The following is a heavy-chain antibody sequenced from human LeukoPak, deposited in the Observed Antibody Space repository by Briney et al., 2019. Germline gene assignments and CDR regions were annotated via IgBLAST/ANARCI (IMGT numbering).Heavy chain of an antibody. J-gene: IGHJ1*01. Sequence: GGSLRLSCAAPGFTSSSYWMHWVRQASGKGLVWVSRIKGNGNTNYADSVKGRFTISRDNAKNTVSLQMNSLRAEDTGVYYCARAPSEIGGYYPEYFRHWGQGTLVTVSS. D-gene: IGHD3-22*01. CDR3: ARAPSEIGGYYPEYFRH. CDR2: IKGNGNT. V-gene: IGHV3-74*01. CDR1: GFTSSSYW.